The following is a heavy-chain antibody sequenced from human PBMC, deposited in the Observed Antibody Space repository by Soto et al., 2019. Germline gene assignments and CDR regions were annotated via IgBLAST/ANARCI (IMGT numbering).Heavy chain of an antibody. Sequence: GGSLRLSCGASGFTFSSYAMNWVRQTQEKGLEWVSSISSTSSYTHYSDSVKGRFTISRDNANNSLFLQMNSLRTEDTATYYCARDLALAGNYWGQGVLVTVSS. CDR1: GFTFSSYA. V-gene: IGHV3-21*01. CDR3: ARDLALAGNY. D-gene: IGHD6-19*01. J-gene: IGHJ4*02. CDR2: ISSTSSYT.